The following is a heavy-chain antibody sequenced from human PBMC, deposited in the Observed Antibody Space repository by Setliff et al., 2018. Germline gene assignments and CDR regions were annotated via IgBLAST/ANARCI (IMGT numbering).Heavy chain of an antibody. J-gene: IGHJ4*02. CDR3: AGGRRYDYGWDFDY. CDR2: IYIGGSA. Sequence: SETLSLTCTVSGGSISSYYWSWIRQPAGKGLEWIGHIYIGGSANYNPSLKSRVTMSIDTSKNQFSLKLNSVTAADMAVYYCAGGRRYDYGWDFDYWGQGTLVTVS. V-gene: IGHV4-4*07. CDR1: GGSISSYY. D-gene: IGHD4-17*01.